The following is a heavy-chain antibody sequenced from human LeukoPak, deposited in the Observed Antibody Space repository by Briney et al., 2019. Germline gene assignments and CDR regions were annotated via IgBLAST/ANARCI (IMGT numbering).Heavy chain of an antibody. D-gene: IGHD3-22*01. J-gene: IGHJ4*02. V-gene: IGHV3-9*03. CDR2: ISWNSGSI. Sequence: GGSLRLSCAAPGFTFDDYAMHWVRQAPGKGLEWVSGISWNSGSIGYADSVKGRFTISRDNAENSLYLQMNSLRAEDMALYYCAKGAKDYYDSSGYYDYWGQGTLVTVSS. CDR3: AKGAKDYYDSSGYYDY. CDR1: GFTFDDYA.